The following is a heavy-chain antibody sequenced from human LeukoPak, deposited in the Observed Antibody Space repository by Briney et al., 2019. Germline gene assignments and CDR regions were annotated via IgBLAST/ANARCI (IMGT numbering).Heavy chain of an antibody. V-gene: IGHV3-23*01. CDR2: ISGSGGST. CDR1: GFTFSSYA. CDR3: AKDGLRFLEWLAVDAFDI. D-gene: IGHD3-3*01. Sequence: PWGSLRLSCAASGFTFSSYAMSWVRQAPGKGLEWVSAISGSGGSTYYADPVKGRFTISRDNSKNTLYLQMNSLRAEDTAVYYCAKDGLRFLEWLAVDAFDIWGQGTMVTVSS. J-gene: IGHJ3*02.